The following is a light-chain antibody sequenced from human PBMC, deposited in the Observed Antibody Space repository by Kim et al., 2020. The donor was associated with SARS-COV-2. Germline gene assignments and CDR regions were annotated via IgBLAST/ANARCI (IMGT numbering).Light chain of an antibody. CDR3: QHYGTSYYT. J-gene: IGKJ2*01. Sequence: SPGEGATLSCSTSQTTDSRFLAWYQQKAGQPPSLLIYGASRRATGIPDRFSGSGSGKDFTLTISRLEPEDFAVYFCQHYGTSYYTFGQGTKVDIK. CDR1: QTTDSRF. V-gene: IGKV3-20*01. CDR2: GAS.